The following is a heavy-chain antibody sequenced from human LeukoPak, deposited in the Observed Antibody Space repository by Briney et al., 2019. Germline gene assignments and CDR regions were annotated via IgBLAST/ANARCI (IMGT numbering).Heavy chain of an antibody. J-gene: IGHJ6*04. D-gene: IGHD4-17*01. CDR2: MNPNSGNT. CDR3: ARAKDYGDHNYYYGMDV. V-gene: IGHV1-8*01. Sequence: ASVKVSCKASGYTFTSYDINWVRQATGQGLEWMGWMNPNSGNTGYAQKFQGRVTMTRNTSISTAYMELSSLRSEDTAVYCCARAKDYGDHNYYYGMDVWGKGTTVTVSS. CDR1: GYTFTSYD.